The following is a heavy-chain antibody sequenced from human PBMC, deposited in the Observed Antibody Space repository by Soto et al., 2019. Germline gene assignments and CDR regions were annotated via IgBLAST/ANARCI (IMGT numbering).Heavy chain of an antibody. CDR2: ISYDGSNK. CDR3: ARDRGGRYGDTYCYCYGMDV. V-gene: IGHV3-30-3*01. CDR1: GFTFSSYA. J-gene: IGHJ6*02. D-gene: IGHD4-17*01. Sequence: QVQLVESGGGVVQPGRSLRLSCAASGFTFSSYAMHWVRQAPGKGLEWVAVISYDGSNKYYADSVKGRFTISRDTSKNTLNLQMNSLRAEDTAVYYCARDRGGRYGDTYCYCYGMDVWGQGTTVTVSS.